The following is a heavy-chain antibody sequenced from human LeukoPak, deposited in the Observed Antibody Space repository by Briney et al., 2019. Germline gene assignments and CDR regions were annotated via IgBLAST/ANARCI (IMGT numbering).Heavy chain of an antibody. CDR1: GGSISSYY. Sequence: SETLSLTCTVSGGSISSYYWSWIRQPAGKGLEWIGRIYTSGSNNYNPSLKSRVTMSVDTSKNQFSLKLSSVTAADTAVYYCARVTGYMIEDYFDYWGQGTLVTVSS. V-gene: IGHV4-4*07. CDR3: ARVTGYMIEDYFDY. D-gene: IGHD3-22*01. J-gene: IGHJ4*02. CDR2: IYTSGSN.